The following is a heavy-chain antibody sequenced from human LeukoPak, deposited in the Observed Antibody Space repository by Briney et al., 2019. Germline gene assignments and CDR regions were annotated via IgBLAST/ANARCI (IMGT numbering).Heavy chain of an antibody. J-gene: IGHJ4*02. Sequence: GASVKVSCKASGYTFTSYYMHWVRQAPGQGLEWMGIINPSGGSTSYAQKFQGRVTMTRVTSTSTVYMELSSLRSEDTAVYYCARVDSVPASLDYWGQGTLVTVSS. CDR3: ARVDSVPASLDY. CDR2: INPSGGST. D-gene: IGHD2-2*01. CDR1: GYTFTSYY. V-gene: IGHV1-46*01.